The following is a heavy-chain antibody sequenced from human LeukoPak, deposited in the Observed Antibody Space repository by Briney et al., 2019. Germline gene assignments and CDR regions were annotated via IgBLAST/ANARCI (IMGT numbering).Heavy chain of an antibody. CDR2: ISSSSSTI. J-gene: IGHJ3*02. Sequence: GGSLRLSCAASGFTFSSYSMNWVRQAPGKGLEWVSYISSSSSTIYYADSVKGRFTISRDNAKNSLYLQMNSLRAEDTAVYYCARDRVRGGSAFDIWGQGTMVTVSS. D-gene: IGHD3-10*01. CDR1: GFTFSSYS. CDR3: ARDRVRGGSAFDI. V-gene: IGHV3-48*01.